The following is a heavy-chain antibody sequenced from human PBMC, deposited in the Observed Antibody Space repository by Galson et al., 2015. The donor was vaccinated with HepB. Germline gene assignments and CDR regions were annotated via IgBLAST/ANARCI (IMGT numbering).Heavy chain of an antibody. CDR3: AKGRRYCSSTSCSYFDL. V-gene: IGHV3-9*01. Sequence: SLRLSCAASGFTFDDYAMHWVRQAPGKGLEWVSGISWNSGSIGYADSVKGRFTISRDNAMNSLYLQMNSLKTEDTALYYCAKGRRYCSSTSCSYFDLWGRGTLVTVSS. J-gene: IGHJ2*01. CDR2: ISWNSGSI. CDR1: GFTFDDYA. D-gene: IGHD2-2*01.